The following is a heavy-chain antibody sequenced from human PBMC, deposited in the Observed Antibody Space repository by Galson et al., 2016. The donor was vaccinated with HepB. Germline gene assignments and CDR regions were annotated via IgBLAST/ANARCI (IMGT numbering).Heavy chain of an antibody. Sequence: SVKVSCKASGYTFTDCYMHWVRQAPGQGLEWMGMNNPNSGDARYAQEFQGRVAMTRDTSTSTVYMELRSLRPDDTAVYYCARQIYGDYEEGFDFWGQGTRVTVSS. CDR1: GYTFTDCY. CDR3: ARQIYGDYEEGFDF. CDR2: NNPNSGDA. D-gene: IGHD4-17*01. J-gene: IGHJ4*02. V-gene: IGHV1-46*01.